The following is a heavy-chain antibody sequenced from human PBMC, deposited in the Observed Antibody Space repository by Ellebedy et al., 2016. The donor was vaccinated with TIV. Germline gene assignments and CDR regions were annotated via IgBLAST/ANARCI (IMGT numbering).Heavy chain of an antibody. J-gene: IGHJ6*02. Sequence: PGGSLRLSCAASGFTFSSYSMHWVRQAPGKGLEWVSYISSSSSTIYYADSVKGRFTISRDNAKNSLYLQMNSLRDEDTAVYYCARDGLDVEWLSNRYYYYYGMDVWGQGTTVTVSS. V-gene: IGHV3-48*02. CDR2: ISSSSSTI. D-gene: IGHD3-3*01. CDR1: GFTFSSYS. CDR3: ARDGLDVEWLSNRYYYYYGMDV.